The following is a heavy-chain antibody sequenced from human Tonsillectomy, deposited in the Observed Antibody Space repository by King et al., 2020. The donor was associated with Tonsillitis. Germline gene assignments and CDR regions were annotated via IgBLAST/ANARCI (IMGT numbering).Heavy chain of an antibody. Sequence: VQLVESGGGLVQPGGSLRLSCAASGFTFSSYWMSWVRQAPGKGLEWVASMKKEGSEKYYVDSVKGRFTISRDNAKNSLYLQMNSLRAEDTAVYYCARDANFYDTSGERYFQHWGQGTLVTVSS. V-gene: IGHV3-7*03. J-gene: IGHJ1*01. D-gene: IGHD3-22*01. CDR2: MKKEGSEK. CDR3: ARDANFYDTSGERYFQH. CDR1: GFTFSSYW.